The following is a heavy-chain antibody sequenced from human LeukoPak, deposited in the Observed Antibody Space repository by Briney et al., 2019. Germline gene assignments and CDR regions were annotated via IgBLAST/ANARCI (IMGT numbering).Heavy chain of an antibody. CDR2: INHSGST. V-gene: IGHV4-34*01. CDR3: ARLRAYCSSTSCAARWFDP. J-gene: IGHJ5*02. D-gene: IGHD2-2*01. Sequence: SETLSLTCAVHGGSFSGYYWSWIRQPPGKGLEWIGEINHSGSTNYNPSLKSRVTISVDTSKNQFSLKLSSVTAADTAVYYCARLRAYCSSTSCAARWFDPWGQGTLVTVSS. CDR1: GGSFSGYY.